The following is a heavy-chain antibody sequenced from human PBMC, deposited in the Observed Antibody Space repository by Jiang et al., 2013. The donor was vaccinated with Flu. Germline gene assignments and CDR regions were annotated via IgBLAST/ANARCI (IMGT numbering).Heavy chain of an antibody. CDR2: ISNSGTTT. Sequence: VQLLESGGGLVKPGGSLRLSCAASGLTFSDYYMSWIRQAPGKGLEWLSYISNSGTTTYYAGSVQGRFTISRDNAKNSLYLQMSSLRAEDTAVYYCAKLNVNAFDLWGQGTMVTVSS. V-gene: IGHV3-11*01. D-gene: IGHD1-1*01. CDR3: AKLNVNAFDL. CDR1: GLTFSDYY. J-gene: IGHJ3*01.